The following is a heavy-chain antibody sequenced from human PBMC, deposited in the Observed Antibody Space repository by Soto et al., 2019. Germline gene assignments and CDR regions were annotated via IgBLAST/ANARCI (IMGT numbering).Heavy chain of an antibody. CDR2: IVAGSGKT. V-gene: IGHV1-58*01. J-gene: IGHJ1*01. Sequence: QVQVVQSGPEVKKPGTSVKVSCKASGLTFATSAVQWVRQAPGQRLEWIGWIVAGSGKTSYAQQFQERLAISRDMSTGTVFLDIHSLRSEDTAVYYCAADQLYSLGWGQGTLVNVAS. D-gene: IGHD2-8*01. CDR3: AADQLYSLG. CDR1: GLTFATSA.